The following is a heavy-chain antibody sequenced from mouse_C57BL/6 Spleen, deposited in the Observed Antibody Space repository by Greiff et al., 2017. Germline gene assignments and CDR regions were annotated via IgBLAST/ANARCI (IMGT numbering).Heavy chain of an antibody. CDR3: ARARLDFDY. V-gene: IGHV5-4*01. CDR2: ISDGGSYT. Sequence: EVQGVESGGGLVKPGGSLKLSCAASGFTFSSYAMSWVRQTPEKRLEWVATISDGGSYTYYPDNVKGRFTISRDNAKNNLYLQMSHLKSEDTAMYYCARARLDFDYWGQGTTLTVSS. CDR1: GFTFSSYA. J-gene: IGHJ2*01.